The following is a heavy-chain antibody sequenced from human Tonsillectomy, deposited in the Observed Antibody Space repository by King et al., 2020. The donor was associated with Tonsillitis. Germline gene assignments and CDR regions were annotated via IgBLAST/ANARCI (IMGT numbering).Heavy chain of an antibody. Sequence: VQLVESGGGLVQPGGSLRLSCAASGFTLSSYWMSWVRQAPGKGLEWVANIKQDGSEKYYVESVKGRFTISRDNAKKSLYLQMNSLRAEDTAVYYCARDQEYYYASGPSYSDYWGQGTLVTVSS. J-gene: IGHJ4*02. CDR2: IKQDGSEK. D-gene: IGHD3-10*01. V-gene: IGHV3-7*01. CDR1: GFTLSSYW. CDR3: ARDQEYYYASGPSYSDY.